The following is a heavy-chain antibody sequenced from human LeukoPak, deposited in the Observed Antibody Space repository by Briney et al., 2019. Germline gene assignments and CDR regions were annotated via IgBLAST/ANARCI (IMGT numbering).Heavy chain of an antibody. CDR2: IYPGDSDT. CDR3: ARDKSDSQGVFDF. J-gene: IGHJ4*02. CDR1: GYSFTSQW. D-gene: IGHD3-16*01. V-gene: IGHV5-51*01. Sequence: GESLKISCKVSGYSFTSQWIGWVRQMPGKGLEWMGIIYPGDSDTRYSPTFRGQVTMSADKSITTAYLQWANLRASDSAIYYCARDKSDSQGVFDFWGQGTLVTVSS.